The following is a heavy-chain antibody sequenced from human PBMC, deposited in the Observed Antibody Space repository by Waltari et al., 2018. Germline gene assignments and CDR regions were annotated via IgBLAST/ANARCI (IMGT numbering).Heavy chain of an antibody. CDR3: ASVPATAIRVSGFDY. CDR2: SYYSGST. J-gene: IGHJ4*02. V-gene: IGHV4-59*01. CDR1: GGSISSYY. Sequence: QVQLQESGPGLVKPSETLSLPCTVSGGSISSYYWSWIRQPPGKGLEGIGYSYYSGSTNYNPSLKSRGTLSVDTSKNQFSLKLSSVTAADTAVYYCASVPATAIRVSGFDYWGQGTLVTVSS. D-gene: IGHD2-2*02.